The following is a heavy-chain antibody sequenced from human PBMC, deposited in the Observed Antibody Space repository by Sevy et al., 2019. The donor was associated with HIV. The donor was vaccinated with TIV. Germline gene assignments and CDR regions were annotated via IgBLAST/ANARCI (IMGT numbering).Heavy chain of an antibody. CDR3: ARDCSSSTYLWGLDV. V-gene: IGHV3-7*03. D-gene: IGHD2-2*01. Sequence: GGSLRLSCGGSGFTFSSYWMSWVRQAPGKGLEWVANIKKDGSERYYVDSVKGRFTISRDNAKKSLYLQMNSLRTEDTAVYYCARDCSSSTYLWGLDVWGQGTTVTVS. J-gene: IGHJ6*02. CDR2: IKKDGSER. CDR1: GFTFSSYW.